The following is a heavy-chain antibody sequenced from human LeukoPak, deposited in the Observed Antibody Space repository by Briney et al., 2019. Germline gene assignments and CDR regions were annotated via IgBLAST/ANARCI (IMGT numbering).Heavy chain of an antibody. CDR2: NYYSGSP. V-gene: IGHV4-31*03. CDR1: GVSISSGRYY. Sequence: PSQTLSLTCTVSGVSISSGRYYWSWIPQHPGKGLEWIGYNYYSGSPYYNPSLKRRVTISVDASNNQFSLKLSSLTHACTSLYVWGRSTGDRKKCFDYWGQGTLVTVSS. J-gene: IGHJ4*02. CDR3: GRSTGDRKKCFDY. D-gene: IGHD7-27*01.